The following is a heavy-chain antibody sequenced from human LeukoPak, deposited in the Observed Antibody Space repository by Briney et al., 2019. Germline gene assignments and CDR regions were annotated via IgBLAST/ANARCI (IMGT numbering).Heavy chain of an antibody. D-gene: IGHD3-10*01. J-gene: IGHJ4*02. CDR3: AKDTLVRGLIITNFDD. Sequence: GGSLRLSCAASGFTFSSYAMHWVRQAPGKGLEWVAFVWYDGSNEYYARSVRGRFTISRDNSKNTLYLQMNSLRAEDTAIYYCAKDTLVRGLIITNFDDWGQGTLVTVSS. CDR1: GFTFSSYA. CDR2: VWYDGSNE. V-gene: IGHV3-30*02.